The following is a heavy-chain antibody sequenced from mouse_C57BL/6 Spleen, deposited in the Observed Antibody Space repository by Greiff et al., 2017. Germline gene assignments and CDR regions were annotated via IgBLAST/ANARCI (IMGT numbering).Heavy chain of an antibody. J-gene: IGHJ2*01. CDR1: GYAFSSSW. V-gene: IGHV1-82*01. CDR2: IYPGDGDT. Sequence: QVQLQQSGPELVKPGASVKISCKASGYAFSSSWMNWVKQRPGKGLEWIGRIYPGDGDTNYNGKFKGKATLTVDKSSSTAYMQLSSLTSEDSAVYFCARSETGAFDYWGQGTTLTVSS. D-gene: IGHD4-1*01. CDR3: ARSETGAFDY.